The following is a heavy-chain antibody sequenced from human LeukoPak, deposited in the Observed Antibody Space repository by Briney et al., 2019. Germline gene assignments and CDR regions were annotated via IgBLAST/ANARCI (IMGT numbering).Heavy chain of an antibody. CDR2: INHSGST. V-gene: IGHV4-34*01. J-gene: IGHJ6*03. CDR1: GGSFSGYY. Sequence: SETLSLTCAVYGGSFSGYYWSWIRQPPGKGLEWIGEINHSGSTNYNPSLKSRVTISVDTSKNQFSLKLSSVTAADTAVYYCARGRAQGYYYYVDVWGKGTTVTVSS. CDR3: ARGRAQGYYYYVDV.